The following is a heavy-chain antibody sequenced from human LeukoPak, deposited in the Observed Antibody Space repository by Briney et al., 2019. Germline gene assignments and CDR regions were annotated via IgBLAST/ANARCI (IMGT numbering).Heavy chain of an antibody. J-gene: IGHJ4*02. CDR2: ISAYNGNT. D-gene: IGHD4-17*01. V-gene: IGHV1-18*01. CDR3: ARDLGTYGDYDY. Sequence: ASVKVSCKASGYTFTSYGISWVRQAPGQGLEGMGWISAYNGNTNYAQKLQDRVTMTTDTSTSTAYMELRSLRSDDTAVYYCARDLGTYGDYDYWGQGTLVTVSS. CDR1: GYTFTSYG.